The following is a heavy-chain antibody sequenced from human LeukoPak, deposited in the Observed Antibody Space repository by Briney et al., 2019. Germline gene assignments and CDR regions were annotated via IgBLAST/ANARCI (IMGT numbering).Heavy chain of an antibody. CDR3: AKTLYGGNSANAFDI. J-gene: IGHJ3*02. CDR1: GFTFSSYG. V-gene: IGHV3-30*18. Sequence: GGSLRLSCAASGFTFSSYGMHWVRQAPGKGLEWVAVISYDGSNKYYADSVKGRFTISRDNSKNKLYLQMNSLRAEDTAVYYCAKTLYGGNSANAFDIWGQGTMVTVSS. D-gene: IGHD4-23*01. CDR2: ISYDGSNK.